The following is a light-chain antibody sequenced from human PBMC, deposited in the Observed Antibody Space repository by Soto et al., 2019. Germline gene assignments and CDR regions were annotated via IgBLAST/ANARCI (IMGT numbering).Light chain of an antibody. Sequence: ERVLTQAAAALSEKPGERATLSCRASQSVGTNLAWYQWKPGQAPRLLIHAASITAPGLPARFSGSGSGNEFTLTISGLPSEDFGIYYCQHYNNRPPWTFGQGTKVDIK. CDR1: QSVGTN. J-gene: IGKJ1*01. V-gene: IGKV3-15*01. CDR2: AAS. CDR3: QHYNNRPPWT.